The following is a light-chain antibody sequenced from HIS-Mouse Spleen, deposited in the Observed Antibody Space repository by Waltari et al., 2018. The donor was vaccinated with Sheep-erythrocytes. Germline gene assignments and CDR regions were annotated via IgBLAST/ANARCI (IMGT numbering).Light chain of an antibody. CDR1: SSDVGGYYL. Sequence: QSALTQPASVSGSPGQSITISCTVTSSDVGGYYLVSWYQQPPGKAPKLMIYEGSKRPSGVSNRFSGSKSGNTASLTISGLQAEDEADYYCCSYAGSSTPWVFGGGTKLTVL. CDR3: CSYAGSSTPWV. V-gene: IGLV2-23*01. CDR2: EGS. J-gene: IGLJ3*02.